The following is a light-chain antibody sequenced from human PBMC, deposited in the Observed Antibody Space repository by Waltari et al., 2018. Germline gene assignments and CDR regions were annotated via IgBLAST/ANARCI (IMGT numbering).Light chain of an antibody. CDR2: DDR. J-gene: IGLJ3*02. CDR1: NIGGKR. CDR3: QVWDSRSDHPV. V-gene: IGLV3-21*01. Sequence: SYVLTQPPSVSVAPGKTARITCGGNNIGGKRVQWYQQKPGQAPVMVIYDDRDRPSGIPERFSGSNSANTPTLTISRVEVGDEADYYCQVWDSRSDHPVFGAGTKLTVL.